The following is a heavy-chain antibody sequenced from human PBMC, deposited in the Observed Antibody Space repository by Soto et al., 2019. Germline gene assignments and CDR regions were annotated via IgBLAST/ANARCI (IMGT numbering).Heavy chain of an antibody. D-gene: IGHD6-13*01. J-gene: IGHJ6*02. CDR3: ATSRSRRYSRYPLDV. Sequence: EVQLVETGGGLIQPGGSLRLSCAASGFTVSSNYMSWVRQAPVKGLEWVSVIYSGGSTYYADSVKGRFTISRDNTKNTLYLQMNSLRAEDTAVYYCATSRSRRYSRYPLDVWGQGTTVTVSS. CDR1: GFTVSSNY. V-gene: IGHV3-53*02. CDR2: IYSGGST.